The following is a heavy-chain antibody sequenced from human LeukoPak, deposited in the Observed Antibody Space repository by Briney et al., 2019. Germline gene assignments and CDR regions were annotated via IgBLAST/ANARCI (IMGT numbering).Heavy chain of an antibody. Sequence: GGSLRLSCAASGFTFDDYGMSWVRQAPVKGLEWVSGINWNGGSTGYADSVKGRFTISRDNAKNSLYLQINSLRAEDTALYYCAILTGKYYYDISGYYSDWGQGTLVTVSS. D-gene: IGHD3-22*01. CDR3: AILTGKYYYDISGYYSD. CDR2: INWNGGST. V-gene: IGHV3-20*04. CDR1: GFTFDDYG. J-gene: IGHJ4*02.